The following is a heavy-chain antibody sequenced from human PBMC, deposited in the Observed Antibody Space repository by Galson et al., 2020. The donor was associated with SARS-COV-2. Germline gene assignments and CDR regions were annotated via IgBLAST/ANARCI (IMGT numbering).Heavy chain of an antibody. J-gene: IGHJ3*02. CDR3: ARVGDDYGDYPVIGAFDI. CDR1: GGSISSGDYY. V-gene: IGHV4-30-4*01. D-gene: IGHD4-17*01. CDR2: IYYSGST. Sequence: SETLSLTCTVSGGSISSGDYYWSWIRQPPGKGLEWIGYIYYSGSTYYNPSLKSRVTISVDTSKNQFSLKLSSVTAADTAVYYCARVGDDYGDYPVIGAFDIWGQGTMVTVSS.